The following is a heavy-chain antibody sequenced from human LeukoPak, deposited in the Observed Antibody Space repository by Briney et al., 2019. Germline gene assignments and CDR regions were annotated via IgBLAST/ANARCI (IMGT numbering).Heavy chain of an antibody. CDR1: GFTFSSYA. CDR3: ARDLRSGVLYYYGMDV. CDR2: ISYDGSNK. J-gene: IGHJ6*02. V-gene: IGHV3-30-3*01. Sequence: GGSLRLSCAASGFTFSSYAMHWVRQAPGKGLEGVAVISYDGSNKYYADSVKGRFTISRDNSKNTLYLQMNSLRAEDTAVYYCARDLRSGVLYYYGMDVWGQGTTVTVSS. D-gene: IGHD6-6*01.